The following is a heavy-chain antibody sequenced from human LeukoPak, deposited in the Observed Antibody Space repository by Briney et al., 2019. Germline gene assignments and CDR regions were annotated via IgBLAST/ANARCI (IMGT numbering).Heavy chain of an antibody. CDR1: GFTFSSYG. CDR2: IRYDGSNK. CDR3: AKFMRGSYWEGDFDY. J-gene: IGHJ4*02. V-gene: IGHV3-30*02. Sequence: GESLRLSCAASGFTFSSYGMHWVRQAPGKGLEWVAFIRYDGSNKYYADSVKGRFTNSRDNSKNTLYLQMNSLRAEDTAVYYCAKFMRGSYWEGDFDYWGQGTLVTVSS. D-gene: IGHD1-26*01.